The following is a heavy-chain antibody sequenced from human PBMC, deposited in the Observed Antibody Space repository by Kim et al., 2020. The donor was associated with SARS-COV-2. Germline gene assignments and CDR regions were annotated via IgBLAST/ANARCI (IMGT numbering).Heavy chain of an antibody. Sequence: SETLSLTCAVYGGSFSGYYWSWIRQPPGKGLEWIGEINHSGSTNYNPSLKSRVTISVDTSKNQFSLKLSSVTAADTAVYYCARGGIAAAGTSPESVGDYWGHGTLVTVSS. V-gene: IGHV4-34*01. D-gene: IGHD6-13*01. CDR1: GGSFSGYY. CDR3: ARGGIAAAGTSPESVGDY. CDR2: INHSGST. J-gene: IGHJ4*01.